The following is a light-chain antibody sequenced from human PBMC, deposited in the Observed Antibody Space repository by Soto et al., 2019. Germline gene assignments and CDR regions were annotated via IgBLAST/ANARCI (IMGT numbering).Light chain of an antibody. J-gene: IGKJ5*01. CDR3: HQRSNWPPDT. CDR1: QSVHTF. Sequence: EIVLTQSPDTLSLSPGEGASLSCRASQSVHTFLAWYQQKPGQAPRPLIYGASTRATGVPARFSGSGSGTDFTLTISSLEPEDFAVYYCHQRSNWPPDTCGQGTRLEIK. V-gene: IGKV3-11*01. CDR2: GAS.